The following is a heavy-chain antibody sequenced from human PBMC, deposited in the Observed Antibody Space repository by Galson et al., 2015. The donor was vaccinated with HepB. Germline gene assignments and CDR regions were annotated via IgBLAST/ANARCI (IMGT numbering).Heavy chain of an antibody. CDR2: ISDRGGST. D-gene: IGHD4-23*01. CDR1: GFTFSNYA. J-gene: IGHJ4*02. V-gene: IGHV3-23*01. CDR3: AKPGGGH. Sequence: SLRLSCAASGFTFSNYAMSWVRQAPGKGLEWVSGISDRGGSTYYEDSVRGRFTIPRDNSKNTLYLEMNSLRADDTALYYCAKPGGGHWGQGTLVTVST.